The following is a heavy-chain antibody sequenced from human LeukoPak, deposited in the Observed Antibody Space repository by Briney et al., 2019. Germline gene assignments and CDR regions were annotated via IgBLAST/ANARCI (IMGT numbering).Heavy chain of an antibody. Sequence: GGSLRVSCAASGFTFSSYSMNWVRQAPGKGLEWVSSISSSSSYIYYADSVKGRFTISRDNAKNSLYLQMNSLRAEDTAVYYCARELVMYYDSSGYNPWGQGTLVPVSS. CDR1: GFTFSSYS. J-gene: IGHJ5*02. D-gene: IGHD3-22*01. CDR2: ISSSSSYI. V-gene: IGHV3-21*01. CDR3: ARELVMYYDSSGYNP.